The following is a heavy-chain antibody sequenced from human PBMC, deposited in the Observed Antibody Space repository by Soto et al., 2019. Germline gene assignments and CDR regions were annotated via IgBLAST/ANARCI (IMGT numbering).Heavy chain of an antibody. CDR1: GGSISSGDYY. D-gene: IGHD3-10*01. J-gene: IGHJ4*02. CDR2: IYYSGST. CDR3: ATSQGSGFLVS. V-gene: IGHV4-30-4*01. Sequence: QVQLQESGPGLVKPSQTLSLTCTVSGGSISSGDYYWSWIRQPPGKGLEWIGYIYYSGSTYYNPSLNPRVTLSVDTSTTPFSLTLRSVPAAATAVYYCATSQGSGFLVSWGQGTLVTVSS.